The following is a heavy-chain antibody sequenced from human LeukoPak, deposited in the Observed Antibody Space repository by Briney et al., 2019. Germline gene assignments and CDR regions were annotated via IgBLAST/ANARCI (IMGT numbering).Heavy chain of an antibody. Sequence: KPSETLSLTCTVSGGSISSSSYYWGWIRQPPGKGLEWIGSIYYSGSTYYNPSLKSRVTISVDTSKNQFSLKLSSVTAADTAVYYCARHLGSGSYYPYGLDVWGQGTTVTVSS. V-gene: IGHV4-39*01. CDR3: ARHLGSGSYYPYGLDV. J-gene: IGHJ6*02. D-gene: IGHD3-10*01. CDR1: GGSISSSSYY. CDR2: IYYSGST.